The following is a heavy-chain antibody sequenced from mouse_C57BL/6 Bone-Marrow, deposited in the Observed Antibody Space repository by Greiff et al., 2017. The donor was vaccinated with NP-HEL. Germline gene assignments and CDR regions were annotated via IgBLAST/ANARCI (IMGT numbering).Heavy chain of an antibody. V-gene: IGHV10-1*01. D-gene: IGHD1-1*01. J-gene: IGHJ1*03. CDR1: GFSFNTYA. CDR3: VRRSYYYGSSHWYFDV. Sequence: EVQLVESGGGLVQPKGSLKLSCAASGFSFNTYAMNWVRQAPGKGLEWVARIRSKSNNYATYYADSVKDRFTISRDDSESMLYLQMKNLITEDTAMYYCVRRSYYYGSSHWYFDVWGTGTTVTVSS. CDR2: IRSKSNNYAT.